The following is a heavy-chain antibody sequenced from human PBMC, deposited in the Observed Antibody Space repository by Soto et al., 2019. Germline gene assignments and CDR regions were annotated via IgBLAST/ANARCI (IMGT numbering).Heavy chain of an antibody. CDR2: ISYHGNNK. V-gene: IGHV3-30*18. Sequence: GSLRLSCEASGFMFNDYGMHWVRQAPGKGLDWVAVISYHGNNKYYAQSVKGRFTISRDNSKNTLFLHMDSLRPEDTAVYHCVKGDLDTAVVTSPDALDVWGPGTMFTVSS. J-gene: IGHJ3*01. D-gene: IGHD5-18*01. CDR1: GFMFNDYG. CDR3: VKGDLDTAVVTSPDALDV.